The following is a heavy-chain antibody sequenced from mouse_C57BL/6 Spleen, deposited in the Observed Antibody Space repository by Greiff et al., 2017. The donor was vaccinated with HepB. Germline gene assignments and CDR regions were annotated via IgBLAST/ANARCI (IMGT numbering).Heavy chain of an antibody. CDR3: ASGLRTVNY. CDR2: INPNNGGT. J-gene: IGHJ2*01. D-gene: IGHD1-1*01. Sequence: EVKLQQSEPELVKPGASVKIPCRAPGYTFTDYNMDRVKQSHGKSLEWMGDINPNNGGTIYNQKFKGKATLTVDKSSSTAYMELRSLTSEDTAVYYCASGLRTVNYWGQGTTLTVSS. V-gene: IGHV1-18*01. CDR1: GYTFTDYN.